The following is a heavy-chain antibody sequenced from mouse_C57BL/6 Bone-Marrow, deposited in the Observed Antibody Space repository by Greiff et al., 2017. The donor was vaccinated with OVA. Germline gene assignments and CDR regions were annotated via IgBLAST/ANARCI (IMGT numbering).Heavy chain of an antibody. J-gene: IGHJ4*01. CDR1: GFTFSSYA. V-gene: IGHV5-4*01. D-gene: IGHD4-1*01. CDR2: ISDGGSYT. CDR3: ARDTLTGTRAMDY. Sequence: EVQVVESGGGLVKPGGSLKLSCAASGFTFSSYAMSWVRQTPEKRLEWVATISDGGSYTYYPDNVKGRFTISRDNAKNNLYLQMSHLKSEDTAMYYCARDTLTGTRAMDYWGQGTSVTVSS.